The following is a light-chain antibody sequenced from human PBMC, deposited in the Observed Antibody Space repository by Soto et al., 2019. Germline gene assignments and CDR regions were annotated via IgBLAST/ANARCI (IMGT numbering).Light chain of an antibody. CDR2: YDD. V-gene: IGLV1-36*01. Sequence: QSVLTQPPSVSEAPRQRVTISCSGSRSNIGSNAVNWYQQLPGQAPKLLLYYDDLLPSGVSDRFSGSKSGTSASLAISGLQSEDEADYYCAAWDASLNAFVFGNGTKV. J-gene: IGLJ1*01. CDR3: AAWDASLNAFV. CDR1: RSNIGSNA.